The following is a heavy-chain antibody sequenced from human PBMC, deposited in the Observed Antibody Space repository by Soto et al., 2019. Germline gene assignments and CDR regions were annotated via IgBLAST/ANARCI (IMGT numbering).Heavy chain of an antibody. CDR1: GFTFSSYA. CDR2: ISGSGGST. Sequence: PGGSLRLSCAASGFTFSSYAMSWVRQAPGKGLEWASAISGSGGSTYYADSVKGRFTISRDNSKNTLYLQMNSLRAEDTAVYYCAKALRTYYYDSRRVSASPRTGLFDYWGQGTLVTVSS. CDR3: AKALRTYYYDSRRVSASPRTGLFDY. J-gene: IGHJ4*02. D-gene: IGHD3-22*01. V-gene: IGHV3-23*01.